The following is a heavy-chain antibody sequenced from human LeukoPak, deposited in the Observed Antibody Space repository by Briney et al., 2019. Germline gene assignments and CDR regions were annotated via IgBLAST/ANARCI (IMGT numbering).Heavy chain of an antibody. D-gene: IGHD2-8*01. J-gene: IGHJ4*02. CDR2: IYSGGST. CDR1: GFTVSSNY. CDR3: ARGTKPYYFDY. Sequence: GGSLRLSCAASGFTVSSNYMSWVRQAPGKGLEWVSVIYSGGSTYYVDSVKGRFTISRDNSKNTLYLQMNSLRAEDTAVYYCARGTKPYYFDYWGQGTLVTVSS. V-gene: IGHV3-66*01.